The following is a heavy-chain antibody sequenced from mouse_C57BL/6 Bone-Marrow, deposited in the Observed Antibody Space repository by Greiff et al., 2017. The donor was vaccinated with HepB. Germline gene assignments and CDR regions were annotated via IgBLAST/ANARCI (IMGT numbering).Heavy chain of an antibody. D-gene: IGHD1-1*01. CDR2: IYPRSGNT. CDR1: GYTFTSYG. CDR3: AGWPLYYYYGSSSYYFDY. Sequence: QVQLQQSGAELARPGASVKLSCKASGYTFTSYGISWVKPRTGQGLEWIGEIYPRSGNTYYNEKFKGKATLTADKSSSTAYMELRSLTSEDSAVYFCAGWPLYYYYGSSSYYFDYWGQGTTLTVSS. J-gene: IGHJ2*01. V-gene: IGHV1-81*01.